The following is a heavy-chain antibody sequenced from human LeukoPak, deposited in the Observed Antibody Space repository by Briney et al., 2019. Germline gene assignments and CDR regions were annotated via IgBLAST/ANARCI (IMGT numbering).Heavy chain of an antibody. J-gene: IGHJ4*02. CDR2: IKQDGSEK. V-gene: IGHV3-7*01. CDR1: GFTFSSYW. Sequence: PGGSLRLSCAASGFTFSSYWVGWVRQAPGKGLEWVANIKQDGSEKYYVDSVKGRFTISRDNAKNSLYLQMNSLRAEDTAVYYCAKERQWLDFDYWGQGTLVTVSS. D-gene: IGHD6-19*01. CDR3: AKERQWLDFDY.